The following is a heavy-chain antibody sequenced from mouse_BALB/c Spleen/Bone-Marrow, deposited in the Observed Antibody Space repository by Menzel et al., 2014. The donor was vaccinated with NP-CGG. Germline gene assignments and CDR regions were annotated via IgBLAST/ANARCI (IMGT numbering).Heavy chain of an antibody. CDR3: ARPLYDGYYVWFAY. Sequence: EVKLVESGGGLVQPGGSLKLSCAASGFDFSRYWMSWVRQAPGKGLEWIGEINPDSSTINYTPSLKDKFIISRDNAKNTLYLQMSKVRSEDTALYYCARPLYDGYYVWFAYWGQGTLVTVSA. J-gene: IGHJ3*01. V-gene: IGHV4-1*02. CDR2: INPDSSTI. CDR1: GFDFSRYW. D-gene: IGHD2-3*01.